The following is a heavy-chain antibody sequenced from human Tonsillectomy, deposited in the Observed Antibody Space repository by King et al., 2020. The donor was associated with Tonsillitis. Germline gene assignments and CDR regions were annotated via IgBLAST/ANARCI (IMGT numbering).Heavy chain of an antibody. D-gene: IGHD4-17*01. CDR2: INHSGST. CDR1: GGSFSGYY. V-gene: IGHV4-34*01. CDR3: ARDEGYGDYVSDY. J-gene: IGHJ4*02. Sequence: VQLQQWGAGLLKPSETLSLTCAVYGGSFSGYYWSWIRQPPGKGLEWIGEINHSGSTNYNPSLKSRVTISVDTSKNQFSLKLSSVTAADTAVYYCARDEGYGDYVSDYWGQGTLVTVSS.